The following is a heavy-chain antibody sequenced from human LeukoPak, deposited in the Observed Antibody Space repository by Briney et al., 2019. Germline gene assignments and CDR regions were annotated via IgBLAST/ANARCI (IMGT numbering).Heavy chain of an antibody. Sequence: GGSLRLSCAASGFTFSDYYTSWIRQAPGKGLEWVSYISSSGSTIYYADSVKGRFTISRDNAKNSLYLQMNSLRAEDTAVYYCARVTYYDFWSGYPYYYMDVWGKGTTVTVSS. J-gene: IGHJ6*03. CDR3: ARVTYYDFWSGYPYYYMDV. V-gene: IGHV3-11*04. CDR1: GFTFSDYY. CDR2: ISSSGSTI. D-gene: IGHD3-3*01.